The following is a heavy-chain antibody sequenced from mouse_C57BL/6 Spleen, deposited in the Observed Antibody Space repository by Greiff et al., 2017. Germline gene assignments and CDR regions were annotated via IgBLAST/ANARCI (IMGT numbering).Heavy chain of an antibody. J-gene: IGHJ4*01. V-gene: IGHV1-26*01. D-gene: IGHD1-1*01. CDR2: INPNNGGT. CDR3: AREVPYGSRYAMGY. CDR1: GYTFTDYY. Sequence: VQLKQSGPELVKPGASVKISCKASGYTFTDYYMNWVKQSPGKSLEWIGDINPNNGGTSYNQKFKGKATLTVDKSSSTAYMELRSLTSEDSAVYYCAREVPYGSRYAMGYWGQGTSVTVSA.